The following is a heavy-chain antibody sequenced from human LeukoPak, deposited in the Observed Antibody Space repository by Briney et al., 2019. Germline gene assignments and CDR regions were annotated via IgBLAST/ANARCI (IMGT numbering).Heavy chain of an antibody. J-gene: IGHJ4*02. CDR3: ARDKVYGSGSYYKPHYFDY. D-gene: IGHD3-10*01. CDR2: INHSGST. CDR1: GGSFSGYY. Sequence: SETLSLTCAVYGGSFSGYYWSWIRQPPGKGLEWIGEINHSGSTNYNPSLKSRVTISVDTSKNQFSLKLSSVPAADTAVYYCARDKVYGSGSYYKPHYFDYWGQGTLVTVSS. V-gene: IGHV4-34*01.